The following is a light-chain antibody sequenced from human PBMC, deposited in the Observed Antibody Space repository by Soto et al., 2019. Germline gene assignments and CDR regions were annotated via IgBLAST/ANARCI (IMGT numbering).Light chain of an antibody. V-gene: IGLV2-14*01. CDR3: SSYTRGSTLVV. CDR1: SSDIGSSVY. CDR2: EVS. J-gene: IGLJ3*02. Sequence: QSALTQPASVSGSPGQSIPLSCTGTSSDIGSSVYVSWYQQHPGKAPKLILYEVSNRPSGVSNRFSGSKSGNTASLTISGLQAEDEADYYCSSYTRGSTLVVFGGGTKLTVL.